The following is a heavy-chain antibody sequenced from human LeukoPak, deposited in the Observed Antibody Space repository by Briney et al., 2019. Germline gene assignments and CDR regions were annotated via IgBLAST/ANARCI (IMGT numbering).Heavy chain of an antibody. CDR2: FDPEVGET. CDR3: VKLSEAQLGRRQYYFDY. CDR1: GYTLTELS. J-gene: IGHJ4*02. V-gene: IGHV1-24*01. D-gene: IGHD3-16*01. Sequence: GASVKVSCKVSGYTLTELSMHWVRQAPGKGLEWMGGFDPEVGETIYARKFRGRVTMTEDTSPDTAYMELSSLRSEDTAVYYCVKLSEAQLGRRQYYFDYWGQGTLVTVSS.